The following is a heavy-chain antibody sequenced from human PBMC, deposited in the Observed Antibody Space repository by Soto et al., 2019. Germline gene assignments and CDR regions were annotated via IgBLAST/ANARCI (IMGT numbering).Heavy chain of an antibody. D-gene: IGHD3-10*01. V-gene: IGHV3-21*01. CDR1: GFTFSSYS. Sequence: GGSLRLSCAASGFTFSSYSMNWVRQAPGKGLEWVSSISSSSSYVYYADSVKGRFTISRDNAKNSLYLQMNSLRAEDTAVYYCARDHGGSGSYSPLYYYGMDVWGQGTTVTVSS. CDR3: ARDHGGSGSYSPLYYYGMDV. CDR2: ISSSSSYV. J-gene: IGHJ6*02.